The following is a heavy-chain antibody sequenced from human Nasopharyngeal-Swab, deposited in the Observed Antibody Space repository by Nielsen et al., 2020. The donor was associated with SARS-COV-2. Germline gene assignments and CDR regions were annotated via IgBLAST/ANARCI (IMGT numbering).Heavy chain of an antibody. Sequence: ASVKVSCKASGYTITGYYMHWVRQAPGQGLEWMGWMNPNSGNTGYAQKFQGRVTMTRNTSISTAYMELSSLRSEDTAVYYCARVSPLPYSSSWYYFDYWGQGALVTVSS. CDR1: GYTITGYY. J-gene: IGHJ4*02. CDR3: ARVSPLPYSSSWYYFDY. CDR2: MNPNSGNT. V-gene: IGHV1-8*02. D-gene: IGHD6-13*01.